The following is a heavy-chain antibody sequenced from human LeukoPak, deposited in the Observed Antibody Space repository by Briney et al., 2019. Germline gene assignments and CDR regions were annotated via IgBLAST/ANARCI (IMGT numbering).Heavy chain of an antibody. CDR2: MNPNCGNT. Sequence: ASVKVSCKASGYTFTSYDINWVRQATGQGLEWMGWMNPNCGNTGYAQKFQGRVTMTRNTSISTAYMELSSLRSEDTAVYYCARGRAVYNWFDPWGQGTLVTVSS. V-gene: IGHV1-8*01. J-gene: IGHJ5*02. CDR3: ARGRAVYNWFDP. D-gene: IGHD6-19*01. CDR1: GYTFTSYD.